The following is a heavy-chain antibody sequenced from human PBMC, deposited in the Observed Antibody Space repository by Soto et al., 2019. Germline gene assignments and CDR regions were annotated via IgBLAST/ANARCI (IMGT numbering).Heavy chain of an antibody. CDR1: GFTFSSYA. D-gene: IGHD1-26*01. V-gene: IGHV3-23*01. J-gene: IGHJ4*02. CDR3: AKDLTPERFFDY. Sequence: GGSLRLCCAACGFTFSSYAMSWVRQAPGKGLEWVSAISGSGGSTYYADSVKGRFTISRDNSKNTLYLQMNSLRAEDTAVYYCAKDLTPERFFDYWGQGTLVTVSS. CDR2: ISGSGGST.